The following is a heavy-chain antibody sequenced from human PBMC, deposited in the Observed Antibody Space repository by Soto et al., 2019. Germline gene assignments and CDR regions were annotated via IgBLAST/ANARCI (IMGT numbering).Heavy chain of an antibody. CDR1: GFIFSNYA. D-gene: IGHD6-6*01. J-gene: IGHJ4*02. CDR2: ISGSGSTT. CDR3: VREASSTGLHLDH. V-gene: IGHV3-23*01. Sequence: EVQLLESGGHLVQPGGSRRLSCAASGFIFSNYAMSWVRQAPGKGLEWVSFISGSGSTTYYADSVKGRFTISRGNSKNMLYVQMNSLRAEDAAVYYCVREASSTGLHLDHWGRGTLVTVS.